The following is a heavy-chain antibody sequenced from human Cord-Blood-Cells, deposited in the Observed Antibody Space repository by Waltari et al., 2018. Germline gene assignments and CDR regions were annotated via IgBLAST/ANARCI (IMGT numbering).Heavy chain of an antibody. D-gene: IGHD7-27*01. CDR3: AREETGDQGNAFDI. J-gene: IGHJ3*02. V-gene: IGHV3-53*04. CDR1: GFTVSSNY. CDR2: SYSAGST. Sequence: EVQLVESGGGLVQPGGSLRLSCAASGFTVSSNYMSWVRQAPGKGLEWVSVSYSAGSTYYADSVKGRFTISRHNSKNTLYLQMNSLRAEDTAVYYWAREETGDQGNAFDIWGQGTMVTVSS.